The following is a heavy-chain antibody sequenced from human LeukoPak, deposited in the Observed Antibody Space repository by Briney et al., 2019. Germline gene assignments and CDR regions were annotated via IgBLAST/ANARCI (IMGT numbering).Heavy chain of an antibody. CDR1: GFTVSSNY. CDR3: ARRGYYYGSGSWGYFDY. V-gene: IGHV3-66*01. Sequence: GGSLRLSCAASGFTVSSNYMSWVRQAPGKGLEWVSAIYSGGSTYYADSVKGRFTISRDNSKNTLYLQMNSLRAEDTAVYYCARRGYYYGSGSWGYFDYWGQGTLVTVSS. CDR2: IYSGGST. J-gene: IGHJ4*02. D-gene: IGHD3-10*01.